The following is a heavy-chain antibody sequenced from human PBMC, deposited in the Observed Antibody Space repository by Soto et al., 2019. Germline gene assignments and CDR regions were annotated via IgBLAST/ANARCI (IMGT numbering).Heavy chain of an antibody. Sequence: GXSVEGSCKGPGYTFTSYDINWGRQATVQGLEWMGWMNPNSGNTGYAQKFQGRVTMTRNTSISTAYMELSSLRSEDTAVYYCARASTLHYYDSSGYLGYWGQGTLVTVSS. D-gene: IGHD3-22*01. J-gene: IGHJ4*02. CDR3: ARASTLHYYDSSGYLGY. CDR1: GYTFTSYD. V-gene: IGHV1-8*01. CDR2: MNPNSGNT.